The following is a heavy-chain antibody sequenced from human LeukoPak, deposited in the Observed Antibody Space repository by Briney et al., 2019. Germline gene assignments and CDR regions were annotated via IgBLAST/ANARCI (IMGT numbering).Heavy chain of an antibody. CDR1: GGTFSSYA. J-gene: IGHJ4*02. D-gene: IGHD3-16*01. CDR2: IIPIFGTA. CDR3: ARVGAPPADY. Sequence: ASVKVSCKASGGTFSSYAISWVRQAPGQGLEWMGGIIPIFGTANYAQKFQGRVTITADESTSTAYMELSSLRSEDTAVFYCARVGAPPADYWGPGTLATVSS. V-gene: IGHV1-69*13.